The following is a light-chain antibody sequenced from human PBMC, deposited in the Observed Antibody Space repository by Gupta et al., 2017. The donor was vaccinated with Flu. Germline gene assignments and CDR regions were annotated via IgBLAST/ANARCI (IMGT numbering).Light chain of an antibody. Sequence: QSALTQPPSASGSTGKSGNIHCTGTTSDVGGYNYVSWYQQHPGKAPKLMIYEVSKRPSGVPDRFSGSKSGNTASLTVSGLQAEDEADYYCSSYAGSNNLVFGGGTKLTVL. J-gene: IGLJ2*01. CDR1: TSDVGGYNY. CDR3: SSYAGSNNLV. CDR2: EVS. V-gene: IGLV2-8*01.